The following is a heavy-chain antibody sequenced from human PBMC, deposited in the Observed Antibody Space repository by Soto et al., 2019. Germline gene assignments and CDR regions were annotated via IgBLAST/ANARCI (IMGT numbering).Heavy chain of an antibody. CDR3: TSAGVITSSDYYYYGMDV. D-gene: IGHD3-16*01. CDR1: GFTFSNSS. CDR2: IKSKTDGRTA. V-gene: IGHV3-15*01. J-gene: IGHJ6*02. Sequence: GGSLRLSCAASGFTFSNSSMSWVRQAPGKGLEWVGRIKSKTDGRTADYTAPVKGRFTISRNDSKNKVYLQMNSQKTEDTAVYYSTSAGVITSSDYYYYGMDVWGQGTTVTVSS.